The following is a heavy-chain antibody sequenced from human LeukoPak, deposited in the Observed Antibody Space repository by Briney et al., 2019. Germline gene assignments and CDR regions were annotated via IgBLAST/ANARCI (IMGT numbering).Heavy chain of an antibody. V-gene: IGHV1-46*01. D-gene: IGHD3-22*01. CDR3: ARDSRPSYDSSGYYYPGDY. CDR1: GYTFTSYY. J-gene: IGHJ4*02. Sequence: ASVKVSCKASGYTFTSYYMHLVRQAPGQGLEWMAIINPSGGSTSYAQKFQGRVTMTRDTSTSTVYMELSSLRSEDTAVYYCARDSRPSYDSSGYYYPGDYWGQGTLVTVSS. CDR2: INPSGGST.